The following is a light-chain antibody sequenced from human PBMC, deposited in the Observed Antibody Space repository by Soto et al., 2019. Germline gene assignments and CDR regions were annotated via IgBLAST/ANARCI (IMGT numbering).Light chain of an antibody. V-gene: IGKV3-20*01. J-gene: IGKJ3*01. CDR1: QSVGNS. Sequence: VVMTQSPGTLSVSPGEGVTLSCRASQSVGNSLAWYQQKPGQAPRLLIFGASTRVTGIPDRFSGSGSGTDFTLTISRLEPEDFAVYYCQQYGSSPGLFTFGPGTKVDIK. CDR3: QQYGSSPGLFT. CDR2: GAS.